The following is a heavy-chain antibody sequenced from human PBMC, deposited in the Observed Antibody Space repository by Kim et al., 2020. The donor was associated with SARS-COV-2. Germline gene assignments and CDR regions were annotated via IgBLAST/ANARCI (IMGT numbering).Heavy chain of an antibody. CDR2: ISSSSSYI. J-gene: IGHJ3*02. CDR3: ARDRYCSSTSCYFAFDI. V-gene: IGHV3-21*01. D-gene: IGHD2-2*01. CDR1: GFTFSSYS. Sequence: GGSLRLSCAASGFTFSSYSMNWVRQAPGKGLEWVSSISSSSSYIYYADSVKGRFTISRDNAKNSLYLQMNSLRAEDTAVYYCARDRYCSSTSCYFAFDIWGQGTIVTVSS.